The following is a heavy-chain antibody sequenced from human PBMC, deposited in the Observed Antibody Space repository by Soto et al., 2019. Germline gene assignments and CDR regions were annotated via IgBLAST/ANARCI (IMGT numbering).Heavy chain of an antibody. V-gene: IGHV3-74*01. CDR2: VDSDGSST. Sequence: EVQLVESGGGLVQPGGSLRLSCAASGFSFSSYWLHWVRQAPGKGLVWVSRVDSDGSSTSYADSVKGRFTISRDNAKNTLYLQMNSLRAEDTALYYCARGYPYYYAMDVWGQGTTVTVSS. D-gene: IGHD2-2*02. CDR3: ARGYPYYYAMDV. J-gene: IGHJ6*02. CDR1: GFSFSSYW.